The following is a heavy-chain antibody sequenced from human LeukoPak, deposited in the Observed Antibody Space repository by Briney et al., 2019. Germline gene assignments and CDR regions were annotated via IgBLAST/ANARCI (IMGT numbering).Heavy chain of an antibody. V-gene: IGHV3-48*04. J-gene: IGHJ4*02. CDR1: GFTFSSYS. D-gene: IGHD6-13*01. CDR3: AKAYSCSWVDY. CDR2: ISSGSSTI. Sequence: GGSLRLSCAASGFTFSSYSMNWVRQAPGKGLEWVSYISSGSSTIYYADSVKGRFTISRDNAKNSLYLQMNSLRAEDTAVYYCAKAYSCSWVDYWGQGTLVTVSS.